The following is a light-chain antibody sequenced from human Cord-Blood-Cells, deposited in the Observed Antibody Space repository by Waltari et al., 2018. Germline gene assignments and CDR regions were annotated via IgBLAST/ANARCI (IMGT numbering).Light chain of an antibody. J-gene: IGKJ5*01. CDR3: QQRSNWPIT. Sequence: IVLTQSPATLSLSPGERATLSFRASQSVILYLACYQQKPGQAPRLPIYDASNRATGMPARFSGSGSGTDFTLTIRSLEPEDFAVYYCQQRSNWPITFGQGTRLEIK. V-gene: IGKV3-11*01. CDR1: QSVILY. CDR2: DAS.